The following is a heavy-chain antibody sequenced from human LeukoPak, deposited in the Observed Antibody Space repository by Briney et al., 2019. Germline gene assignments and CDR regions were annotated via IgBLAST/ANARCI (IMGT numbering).Heavy chain of an antibody. J-gene: IGHJ4*02. CDR1: GFTFSSYG. D-gene: IGHD1-26*01. V-gene: IGHV3-33*01. Sequence: GRSLRLSCAASGFTFSSYGMHWVRQAPGKGLEWVAVIWYDGSNKYYADSVKGRFTISRDNSKNTLYLQMNSLRAEDTAVYYCARGGGSYSGSYRYSDYWGQGTLVTVSS. CDR2: IWYDGSNK. CDR3: ARGGGSYSGSYRYSDY.